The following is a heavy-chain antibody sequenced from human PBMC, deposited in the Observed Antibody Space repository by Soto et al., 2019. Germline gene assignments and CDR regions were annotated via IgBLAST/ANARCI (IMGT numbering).Heavy chain of an antibody. J-gene: IGHJ3*02. Sequence: QVQLVQSGAEVKKPGYSVKVSCKASGGTFSSYAISWVRQAPGQGLVWMGGIIAIFGTANYAQKLQGRVTITADESTSTAYMEMSSLSSEDTAVYYCARGIPIVVVPAAIGRSGAFDIWGQGTMVTVSS. CDR2: IIAIFGTA. CDR1: GGTFSSYA. V-gene: IGHV1-69*01. CDR3: ARGIPIVVVPAAIGRSGAFDI. D-gene: IGHD2-2*01.